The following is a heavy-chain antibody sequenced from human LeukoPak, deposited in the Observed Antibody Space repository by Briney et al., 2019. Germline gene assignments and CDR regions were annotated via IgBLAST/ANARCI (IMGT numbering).Heavy chain of an antibody. V-gene: IGHV3-23*01. CDR3: AKGYYDYVWGSYRYTPDY. CDR1: GFTFSSYA. Sequence: AGGSLRLSCAASGFTFSSYAMSWVRQAPGKGLEWVSAISGSGGSTYYADSVKGRFTISRDNSKNTLYLQMNSLRAEDTAVYYCAKGYYDYVWGSYRYTPDYWGQGTLVTVSS. CDR2: ISGSGGST. J-gene: IGHJ4*02. D-gene: IGHD3-16*02.